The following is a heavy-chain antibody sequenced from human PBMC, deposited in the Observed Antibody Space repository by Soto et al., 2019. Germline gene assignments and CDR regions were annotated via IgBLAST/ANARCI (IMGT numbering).Heavy chain of an antibody. J-gene: IGHJ4*02. CDR3: ARGQYYDFWSGKGGFDL. CDR2: SNSDVTNT. CDR1: GFTFSSYW. Sequence: PGGSLRLSCAASGFTFSSYWMHLVRQFPGRGLAWVSRSNSDVTNTGYADSVKGRFTISRDNAKSTLYLQMNSLTAEDTAVYYCARGQYYDFWSGKGGFDLWGWGRLVTVSS. D-gene: IGHD3-3*01. V-gene: IGHV3-74*01.